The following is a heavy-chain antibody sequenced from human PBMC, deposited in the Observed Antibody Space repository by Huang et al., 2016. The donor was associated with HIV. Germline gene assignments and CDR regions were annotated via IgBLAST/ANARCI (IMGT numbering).Heavy chain of an antibody. CDR1: GDSVSSNIAA. J-gene: IGHJ3*02. CDR3: ARVTSWSFAI. Sequence: HVQLQLSGPGLVKPSQTLSLTCNVSGDSVSSNIAAWNWIRQSPSMGLECLGRTYYRSKWFTDYAVSVKGRITINPDTAKKQFSLRLTSLNPEDTAMYYCARVTSWSFAIWGQGTMVTVSP. V-gene: IGHV6-1*01. CDR2: TYYRSKWFT. D-gene: IGHD2-15*01.